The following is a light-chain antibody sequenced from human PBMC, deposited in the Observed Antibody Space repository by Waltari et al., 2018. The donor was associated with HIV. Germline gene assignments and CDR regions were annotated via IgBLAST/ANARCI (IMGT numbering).Light chain of an antibody. CDR2: DVS. Sequence: QSTLTQPASVSGSPGQSITISCVGTSSDVGGYKYVSWYQQHQGKAPRLMIYDVSNRPSGVSNRFSGSKSGNTASLTISGLQAEDEADYYCSSYTTSNTPYVFGTGTKVTVL. CDR1: SSDVGGYKY. J-gene: IGLJ1*01. CDR3: SSYTTSNTPYV. V-gene: IGLV2-14*03.